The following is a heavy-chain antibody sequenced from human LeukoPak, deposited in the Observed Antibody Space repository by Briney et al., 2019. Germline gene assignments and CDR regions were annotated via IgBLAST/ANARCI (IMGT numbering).Heavy chain of an antibody. CDR3: AGGGEEGRFWGRAPQVRAV. CDR2: FYYSGST. V-gene: IGHV4-59*08. Sequence: SETLSLTCTVSGGSITSYYWSWIRQPPGKGLEYIGYFYYSGSTNYNPSLKGRVTISADTSKNQLSLKVTSVTAADTAVYYCAGGGEEGRFWGRAPQVRAVGAQGTRVTVPS. D-gene: IGHD3-16*01. CDR1: GGSITSYY. J-gene: IGHJ6*02.